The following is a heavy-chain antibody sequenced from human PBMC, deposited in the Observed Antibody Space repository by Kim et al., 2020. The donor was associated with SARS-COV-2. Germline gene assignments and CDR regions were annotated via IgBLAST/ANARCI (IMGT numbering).Heavy chain of an antibody. D-gene: IGHD1-1*01. CDR3: TRVPGTTLDFWDAFD. J-gene: IGHJ3*02. V-gene: IGHV3-73*01. Sequence: GGSLRLSCGASGFTFSDSAMHWVRQASGKGLEWVGRIRSKANGYATAYIESVKGRFTISRDDSRNTAYLQMNSLKTEDTAVYYCTRVPGTTLDFWDAFD. CDR2: IRSKANGYAT. CDR1: GFTFSDSA.